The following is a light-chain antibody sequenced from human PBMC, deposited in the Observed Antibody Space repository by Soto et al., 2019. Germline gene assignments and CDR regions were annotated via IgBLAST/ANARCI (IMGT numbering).Light chain of an antibody. J-gene: IGLJ2*01. CDR2: NVR. V-gene: IGLV2-11*01. Sequence: QSALTQPRSVSGSPGQSLTLSCTGTSRDVGSYNFVSWYQHHPGKAPKMLIYNVRKRPSGVTDRFSGSKSASTASLTIAGLQAEDEADYYCSSYVGNYTVVFGGGTKVTVL. CDR1: SRDVGSYNF. CDR3: SSYVGNYTVV.